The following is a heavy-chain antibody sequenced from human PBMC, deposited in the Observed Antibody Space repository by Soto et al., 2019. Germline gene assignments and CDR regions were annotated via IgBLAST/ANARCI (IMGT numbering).Heavy chain of an antibody. V-gene: IGHV3-74*01. CDR1: GIDLSIYW. Sequence: EAQLVESGGGLVQPGGSLRLSCTGSGIDLSIYWMHWVRQAPGKGLVWVSRINPESTTISYADSVKGRFTISRDNAENTRFLHMNSLSAEDTGVYYCTKDTFGGRDSWGQGTLVTVSS. J-gene: IGHJ4*02. CDR3: TKDTFGGRDS. CDR2: INPESTTI. D-gene: IGHD2-15*01.